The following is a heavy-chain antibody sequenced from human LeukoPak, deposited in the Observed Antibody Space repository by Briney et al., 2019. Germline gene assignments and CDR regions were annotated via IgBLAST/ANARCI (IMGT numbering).Heavy chain of an antibody. Sequence: SETLSLTCTVSGGSISSGDYYWSWIRQPPGKGLEWIGYIYYSGSTYYNPSLKSRVTISVDTSKNQSSLKLSSVTAADTAVYYCARGMFGSIFGVVTDNDYFDYWGQGTLVTVSS. CDR2: IYYSGST. J-gene: IGHJ4*02. V-gene: IGHV4-30-4*01. CDR3: ARGMFGSIFGVVTDNDYFDY. CDR1: GGSISSGDYY. D-gene: IGHD3-3*01.